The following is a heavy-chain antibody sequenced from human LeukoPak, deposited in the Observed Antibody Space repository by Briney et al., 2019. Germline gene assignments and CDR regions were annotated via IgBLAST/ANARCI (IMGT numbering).Heavy chain of an antibody. CDR3: AAGPITIFGVVNLGDY. J-gene: IGHJ4*02. Sequence: TSVKVSCKASGFTFTSSAMQWVRQARGQRLEWIGWIVVGSGNTNYAQKFQERVTIIRDMSTSTAYMELSSLRSEDTAVYYCAAGPITIFGVVNLGDYWGQGTLVTVSS. V-gene: IGHV1-58*02. D-gene: IGHD3-3*01. CDR1: GFTFTSSA. CDR2: IVVGSGNT.